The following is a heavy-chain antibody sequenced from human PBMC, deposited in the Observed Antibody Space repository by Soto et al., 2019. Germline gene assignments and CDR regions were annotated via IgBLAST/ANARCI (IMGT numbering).Heavy chain of an antibody. J-gene: IGHJ4*02. V-gene: IGHV5-51*01. CDR2: IYPGDSDT. CDR1: GYSFTSYW. CDR3: ARHAADILTGYFNGGPIDY. D-gene: IGHD3-9*01. Sequence: PGESLKISCKGSGYSFTSYWIGWVRQMPGKGLEWMGIIYPGDSDTRYSPSFQGQVTISADKSISTAYLQWSSLKTSDTAMYYCARHAADILTGYFNGGPIDYWGQGTLVTVSS.